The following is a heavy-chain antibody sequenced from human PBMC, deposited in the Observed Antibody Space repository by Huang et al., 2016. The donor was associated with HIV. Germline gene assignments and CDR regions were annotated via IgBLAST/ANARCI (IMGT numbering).Heavy chain of an antibody. CDR1: GYTFSSFG. V-gene: IGHV1-18*01. D-gene: IGHD5-18*01. CDR3: ARGGGIQLWLLGYYYMDV. CDR2: CSVYNGNT. J-gene: IGHJ6*03. Sequence: QVQLVQSGAEVKKPGASVKVSCKASGYTFSSFGIRWVRTAPGQGLEWVGWCSVYNGNTTVAKKLQGMRTMTTDTSTSTAYMELRSLRSEDTAVYYCARGGGIQLWLLGYYYMDVWGNGTTVTVSS.